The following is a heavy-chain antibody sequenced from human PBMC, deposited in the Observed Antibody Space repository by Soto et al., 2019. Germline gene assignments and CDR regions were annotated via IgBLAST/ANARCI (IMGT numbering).Heavy chain of an antibody. CDR1: GGSISSGDYY. CDR2: IYYSGST. V-gene: IGHV4-30-4*01. D-gene: IGHD5-18*01. CDR3: AREGSRTAMAPFDY. J-gene: IGHJ4*02. Sequence: SETLSLTCTVSGGSISSGDYYWSWIRQPPGKGLEWIGYIYYSGSTYYNPSLKSRVTISVDTSKNQFSLKLSSVTAADTAVYYCAREGSRTAMAPFDYWGQGTLVNVS.